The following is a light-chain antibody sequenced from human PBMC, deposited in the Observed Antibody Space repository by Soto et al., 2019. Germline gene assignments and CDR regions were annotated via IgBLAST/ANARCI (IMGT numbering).Light chain of an antibody. CDR3: QHFSTLPYS. V-gene: IGKV1-33*01. CDR2: DAS. CDR1: QDITNQ. Sequence: DIQMAQSPSSLSAFVGDSVTVTCQASQDITNQLNWYQQQPGKAPKLLIYDASSLERGVPSRFRGSGSGTIFILTINNLQPEDVATYYCQHFSTLPYSFGQGTKLEI. J-gene: IGKJ2*03.